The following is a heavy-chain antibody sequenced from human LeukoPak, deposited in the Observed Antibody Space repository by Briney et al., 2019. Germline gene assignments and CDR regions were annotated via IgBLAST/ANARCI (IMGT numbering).Heavy chain of an antibody. CDR1: SGSLSSYY. J-gene: IGHJ6*01. CDR3: ARGVRDYGDYYYYYYGMDV. CDR2: IYYSGST. D-gene: IGHD4-17*01. V-gene: IGHV4-59*01. Sequence: SSEPLSLPCTVASGSLSSYYWSWIRHPPGEGVEWIGYIYYSGSTNYNPPLKSRVTISVDTSKNQFSLQLSSVTAADTAVYYCARGVRDYGDYYYYYYGMDVWGQGTTVTVSS.